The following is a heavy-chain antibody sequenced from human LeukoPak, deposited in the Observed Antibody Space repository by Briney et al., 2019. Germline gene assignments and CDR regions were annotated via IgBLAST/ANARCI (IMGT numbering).Heavy chain of an antibody. Sequence: GRSLRLSCAASGFTFSSYAMHWVRQAPGKGLEWVSLISYDGSNKYYADSVKGRFTISRDDSKNTLYLEMNSLRAEDTAIYYCARPEDSGSYYKAVDYWGQGTLVTVSS. D-gene: IGHD3-10*01. J-gene: IGHJ4*02. CDR1: GFTFSSYA. CDR3: ARPEDSGSYYKAVDY. CDR2: ISYDGSNK. V-gene: IGHV3-30-3*01.